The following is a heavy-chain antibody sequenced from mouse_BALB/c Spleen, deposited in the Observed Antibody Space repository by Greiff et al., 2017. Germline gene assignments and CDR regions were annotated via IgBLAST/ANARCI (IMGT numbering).Heavy chain of an antibody. Sequence: DVMLVESGAGLVTPGGSLKLSCAASGFAFSSYDLSWVRQTPEKRLEWVAYISSGGGSTYYPDTVKGRFTISRDNAKNTLYLQMSSLKSEDTAMYYCARRGITTAYFDYWGQGTTLTVSA. V-gene: IGHV5-12-1*01. CDR1: GFAFSSYD. J-gene: IGHJ2*01. CDR2: ISSGGGST. D-gene: IGHD1-2*01. CDR3: ARRGITTAYFDY.